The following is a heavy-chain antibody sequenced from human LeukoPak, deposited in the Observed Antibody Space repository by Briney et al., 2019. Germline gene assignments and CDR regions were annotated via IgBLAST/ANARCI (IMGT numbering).Heavy chain of an antibody. CDR3: ARDMVVVVPAAPNWFDP. J-gene: IGHJ5*02. CDR2: IPYDGSNK. Sequence: GGSLRLSCAASGFTFTSYGMNWVRQAPGKGLEWLAFIPYDGSNKYYADSVKGRFTVSRDNSKNTLYLQMNCLRSDDTAVYYCARDMVVVVPAAPNWFDPWGQGTLVTVSS. CDR1: GFTFTSYG. D-gene: IGHD2-2*01. V-gene: IGHV3-30*02.